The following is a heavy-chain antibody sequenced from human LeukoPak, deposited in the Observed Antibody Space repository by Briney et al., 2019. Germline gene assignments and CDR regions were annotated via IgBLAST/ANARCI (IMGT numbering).Heavy chain of an antibody. J-gene: IGHJ4*02. CDR2: VSGGGGST. Sequence: PGGSLRLSCAASGFTFSSYAMTWVRQAPGKGLEWVSTVSGGGGSTYYADSVKGRFTISRDNSKNTLYLQMNSLRAEDTAVYYCAKRVGTQTSPFDYWGQGTLDTVSS. D-gene: IGHD4-23*01. V-gene: IGHV3-23*01. CDR1: GFTFSSYA. CDR3: AKRVGTQTSPFDY.